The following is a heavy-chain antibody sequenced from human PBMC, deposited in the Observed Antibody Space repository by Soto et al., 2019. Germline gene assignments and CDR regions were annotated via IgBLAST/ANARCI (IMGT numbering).Heavy chain of an antibody. Sequence: GGSLSLSSATSGFTFSSDAMNWVRQAPGKGLELVSAISGSGGSTNYAVSVEGRFTISRDNTKNTLYLQMSSLRAEDTAVYYCARAGGIAVPGSHLDYWGQGILVTVSS. CDR3: ARAGGIAVPGSHLDY. D-gene: IGHD6-19*01. CDR2: ISGSGGST. V-gene: IGHV3-23*01. CDR1: GFTFSSDA. J-gene: IGHJ4*02.